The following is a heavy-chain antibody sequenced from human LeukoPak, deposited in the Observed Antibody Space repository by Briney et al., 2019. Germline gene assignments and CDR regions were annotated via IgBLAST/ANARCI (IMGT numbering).Heavy chain of an antibody. CDR2: INHSGST. V-gene: IGHV4-34*01. D-gene: IGHD6-13*01. CDR3: ARDLLRGESGTWFEAFHI. J-gene: IGHJ3*02. CDR1: GGSFSGYY. Sequence: SETLSLTCAVYGGSFSGYYWSWIRRPPGKGLEWIGEINHSGSTNYNPSLKSRLTLSIDTSNNQFSLRLSSVTAADTAIYYCARDLLRGESGTWFEAFHIWGQGTMVTVSS.